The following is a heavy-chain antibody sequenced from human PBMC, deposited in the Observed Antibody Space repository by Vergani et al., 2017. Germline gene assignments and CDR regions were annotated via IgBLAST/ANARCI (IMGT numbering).Heavy chain of an antibody. D-gene: IGHD2-21*01. J-gene: IGHJ6*02. V-gene: IGHV1-18*01. Sequence: QVQLVQSGAEVKKPGASVTVSCKASGYTFIYHGISWVRQAPGQGLERMGWISAYSGNTNYAQKFQGGVTMTIDTSTSTAYLEVRSLRSDETAVYYCARGGVSYDIYGGGQYYFYGMEVWGQGTKVTVSS. CDR2: ISAYSGNT. CDR3: ARGGVSYDIYGGGQYYFYGMEV. CDR1: GYTFIYHG.